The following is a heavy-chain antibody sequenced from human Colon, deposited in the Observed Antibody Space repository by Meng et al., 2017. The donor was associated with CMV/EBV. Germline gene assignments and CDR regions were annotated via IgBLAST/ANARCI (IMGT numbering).Heavy chain of an antibody. D-gene: IGHD6-13*01. CDR3: ARDNWQQLVTMGDNYYYYGMDV. CDR1: GFTFRNYA. CDR2: ISSSGSTI. V-gene: IGHV3-11*04. Sequence: GESLKISCAASGFTFRNYAMSWARQAPGKGLEWVSYISSSGSTIYYADSVKGRFTISRDNAKNSLYLQMNSLRAEDTAVYYCARDNWQQLVTMGDNYYYYGMDVWGQGTTVTVSS. J-gene: IGHJ6*02.